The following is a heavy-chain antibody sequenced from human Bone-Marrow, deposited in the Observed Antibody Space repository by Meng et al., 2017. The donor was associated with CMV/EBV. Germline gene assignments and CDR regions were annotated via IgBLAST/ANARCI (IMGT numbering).Heavy chain of an antibody. CDR1: GFTFSSYG. J-gene: IGHJ4*02. V-gene: IGHV3-30*02. CDR2: IRYDGSNK. Sequence: GSLRLSCAASGFTFSSYGMHWVRQAPGKGLEWVAFIRYDGSNKYYADSVKGRFTISRDNSKNTLYLQMNSLRAEDTAVYYCAKDSPERFRIYYGSGTPPASYWGQGTLVTVSS. CDR3: AKDSPERFRIYYGSGTPPASY. D-gene: IGHD3-10*01.